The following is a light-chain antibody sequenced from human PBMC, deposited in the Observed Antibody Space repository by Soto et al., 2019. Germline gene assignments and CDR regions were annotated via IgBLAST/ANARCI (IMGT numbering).Light chain of an antibody. V-gene: IGLV2-11*02. CDR3: CSYADTYTLV. CDR2: DVI. Sequence: QSVLTQPRSVSGSPGQSVAVSCTGTGSDVGGYDYVSWYQHHPGKAPKLVIXDVIKRSPGVPDRFSGTKSGNTASLTISGLQAEDEADYFCCSYADTYTLVFGGGTKLTVL. J-gene: IGLJ2*01. CDR1: GSDVGGYDY.